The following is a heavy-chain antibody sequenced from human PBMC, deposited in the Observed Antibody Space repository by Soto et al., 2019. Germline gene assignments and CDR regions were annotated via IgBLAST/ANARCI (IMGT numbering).Heavy chain of an antibody. D-gene: IGHD3-16*01. CDR2: IYWDDDK. V-gene: IGHV2-5*02. CDR1: GFSLTTSGVG. CDR3: AHSLGEGWFAP. Sequence: QITLKESGPTLVKSTQTLTLTCTFSGFSLTTSGVGVGWIRQPPGKALEWLALIYWDDDKRYSPSLKSRLTITKDTSKYQVVLMMTNMDPVDTATYYCAHSLGEGWFAPWGQGTLVTVSS. J-gene: IGHJ5*02.